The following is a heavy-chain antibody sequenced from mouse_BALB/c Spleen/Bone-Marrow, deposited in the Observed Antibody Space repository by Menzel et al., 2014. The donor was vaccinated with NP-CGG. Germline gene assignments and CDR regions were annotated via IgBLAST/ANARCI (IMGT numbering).Heavy chain of an antibody. CDR1: GYTFSNYT. D-gene: IGHD1-1*01. J-gene: IGHJ2*01. V-gene: IGHV1-4*02. CDR3: AKPTVVADFDY. Sequence: QVQLQQSAAELARPGASVKMSCKASGYTFSNYTMHWVKQRPGQDLEWIGFINPSSEYSEYNQKFKDKTTLTADKSSSTAYMQLSSLTSEDPAVYYCAKPTVVADFDYWGQGTTLTVSS. CDR2: INPSSEYS.